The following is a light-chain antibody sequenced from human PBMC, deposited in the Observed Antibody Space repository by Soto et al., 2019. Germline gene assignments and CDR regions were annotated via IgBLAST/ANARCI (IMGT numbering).Light chain of an antibody. CDR3: QQYNNWPRT. CDR1: QSVSSN. CDR2: GAS. J-gene: IGKJ1*01. Sequence: EVLMTQSPATLSVSPGDRATLSCRASQSVSSNLAWYQQKPGQAPRLLIYGASTRATGIPARFSSSGSGTEFTLTISSLQSEDFAVYYCQQYNNWPRTFGQGTKVDIK. V-gene: IGKV3-15*01.